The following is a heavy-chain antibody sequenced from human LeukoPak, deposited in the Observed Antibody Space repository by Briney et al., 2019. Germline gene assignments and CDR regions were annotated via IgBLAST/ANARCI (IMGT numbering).Heavy chain of an antibody. V-gene: IGHV3-23*01. Sequence: GPSLRLSCAAAGFTFSNNGMTWVRQAPGKGMEWVTGISDGGDTTYDAGSVKGRFTVSRDNSKHILYLQMNSLGAEDMAIYYCAKAHGFFAHWGQGSLVTVSS. CDR3: AKAHGFFAH. J-gene: IGHJ4*02. CDR2: ISDGGDTT. CDR1: GFTFSNNG.